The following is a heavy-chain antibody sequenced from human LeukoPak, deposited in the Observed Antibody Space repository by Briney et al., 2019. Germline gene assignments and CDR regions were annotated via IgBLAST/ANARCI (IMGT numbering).Heavy chain of an antibody. D-gene: IGHD5-12*01. Sequence: SETLSLTFTVPGGPTSCTTYYWGCLRQPPAKAPEWIGNIFYSGNTYYNPSLKSRVTISVDTCTSQFSLRLISVTAADTAVYYCPRIYRYSGLNYYFDQWGQGTLVSVSS. CDR3: PRIYRYSGLNYYFDQ. CDR2: IFYSGNT. V-gene: IGHV4-39*01. J-gene: IGHJ4*02. CDR1: GGPTSCTTYY.